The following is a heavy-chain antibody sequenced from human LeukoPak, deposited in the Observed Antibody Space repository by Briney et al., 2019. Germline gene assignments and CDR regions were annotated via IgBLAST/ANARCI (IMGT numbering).Heavy chain of an antibody. Sequence: SETLSLTCAVYGGSFSGYYWSWIRQPPGKGLEWIGEINHSGSTNYNPSLKSRVTISVDTSKNLFSLKLSSVTAADTAVYYCARDGRFPPEPLPRYFDYWGQGTLVTVSS. CDR1: GGSFSGYY. D-gene: IGHD1-26*01. CDR3: ARDGRFPPEPLPRYFDY. CDR2: INHSGST. V-gene: IGHV4-34*01. J-gene: IGHJ4*02.